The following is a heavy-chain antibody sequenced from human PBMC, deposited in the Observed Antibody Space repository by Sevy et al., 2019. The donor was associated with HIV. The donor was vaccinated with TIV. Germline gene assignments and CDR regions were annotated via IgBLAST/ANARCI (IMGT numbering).Heavy chain of an antibody. V-gene: IGHV3-33*01. CDR3: ARESGSGWYIYH. J-gene: IGHJ5*02. Sequence: GGSLRLSCAASGFTFSSYGLHWVRQAPGRGLEWVAGILSVGNIKYYIDSVKGRFTISRDDSKNTLYLQMNSLRAEDTAVYYCARESGSGWYIYHWGQGALVTVSS. D-gene: IGHD6-19*01. CDR2: ILSVGNIK. CDR1: GFTFSSYG.